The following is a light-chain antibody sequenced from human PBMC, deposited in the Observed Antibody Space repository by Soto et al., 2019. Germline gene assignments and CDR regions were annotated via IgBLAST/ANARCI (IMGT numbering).Light chain of an antibody. CDR1: QSVDRNF. CDR2: DVS. CDR3: HQYAHSPLT. V-gene: IGKV3-20*01. J-gene: IGKJ4*01. Sequence: EIVLTQSPVTLSLSPGESGTLSCRASQSVDRNFLAWFQHKPGQAPRLLIYDVSNRATGIPDRFSASGSGTDFTLTVSRLEPEDFAVYYCHQYAHSPLTFGGGTKADIK.